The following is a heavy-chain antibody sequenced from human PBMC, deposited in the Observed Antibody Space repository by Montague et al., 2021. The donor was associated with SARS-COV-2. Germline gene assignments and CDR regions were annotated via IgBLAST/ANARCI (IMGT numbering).Heavy chain of an antibody. V-gene: IGHV4-39*01. CDR3: ASSYYYGSGTYVYNYYMDA. J-gene: IGHJ6*03. D-gene: IGHD3-10*01. Sequence: SETLSLTCTVSGGSVSSSPYYWGWIRQPPGRGLEWVGSITYSGRTXFSPSLQSRLTISVDSSENQFSLRLSSVTAADTAVYYCASSYYYGSGTYVYNYYMDAWGKGTTVTVSS. CDR1: GGSVSSSPYY. CDR2: ITYSGRT.